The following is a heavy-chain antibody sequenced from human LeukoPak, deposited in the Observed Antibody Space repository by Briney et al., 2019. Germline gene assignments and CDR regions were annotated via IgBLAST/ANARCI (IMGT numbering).Heavy chain of an antibody. Sequence: SETLSLTCTASGGSISSYYWSWIRQPPGKGLEWIGYIYYRGSTNYNPSLKSRVTISVDTSKNQFSLKLSSVTAADTAVYYCARLTRYYYGSGNYYRPNWFDPWGQGTLVTVSS. CDR3: ARLTRYYYGSGNYYRPNWFDP. V-gene: IGHV4-59*01. D-gene: IGHD3-10*01. CDR2: IYYRGST. CDR1: GGSISSYY. J-gene: IGHJ5*02.